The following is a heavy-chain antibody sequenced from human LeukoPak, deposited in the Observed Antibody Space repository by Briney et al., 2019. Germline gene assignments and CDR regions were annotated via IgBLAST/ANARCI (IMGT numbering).Heavy chain of an antibody. D-gene: IGHD3-9*01. J-gene: IGHJ4*02. Sequence: ASVKVSCKASGYTFTSYDINWVRQATGQGLEWMGWMNPNSGNTGYAQKFQGRVTMTRNTSISTAYMEPSSLRSEDTAVYYCASLGNILTGYSFDYWGQGTLVTVSS. CDR1: GYTFTSYD. CDR3: ASLGNILTGYSFDY. V-gene: IGHV1-8*01. CDR2: MNPNSGNT.